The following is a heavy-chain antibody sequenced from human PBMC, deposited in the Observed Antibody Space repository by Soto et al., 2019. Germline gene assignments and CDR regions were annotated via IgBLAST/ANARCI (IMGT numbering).Heavy chain of an antibody. D-gene: IGHD1-7*01. Sequence: QLQLQESGPGLVKPSETLSLTCTVSGGSISSSSYYWGWIRQPPGKGLEWIGSIYYSGSTYYNPSLKSRVTISVDTSKNQFSLKLSSVTAADTAVYYCARLWGNWNYVYYYGMDVWGQGTTVTVSS. CDR1: GGSISSSSYY. CDR2: IYYSGST. V-gene: IGHV4-39*01. CDR3: ARLWGNWNYVYYYGMDV. J-gene: IGHJ6*02.